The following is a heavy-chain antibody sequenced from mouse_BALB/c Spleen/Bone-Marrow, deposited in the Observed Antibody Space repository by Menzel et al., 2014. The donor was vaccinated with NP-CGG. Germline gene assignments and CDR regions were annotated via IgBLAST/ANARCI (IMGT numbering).Heavy chain of an antibody. J-gene: IGHJ4*01. CDR1: GYTLTSYY. V-gene: IGHV1S81*02. CDR3: TRSRYDYDNAMDC. D-gene: IGHD2-4*01. CDR2: INPSNGGT. Sequence: VKLMESGAELVKPGASVKLSCKASGYTLTSYYMYWVKQRPGQGLEWIGEINPSNGGTNFNEKFKSKATLTVDKSSSTAYMQLSSLTSEDSAVYYCTRSRYDYDNAMDCWGQGTSVTVSS.